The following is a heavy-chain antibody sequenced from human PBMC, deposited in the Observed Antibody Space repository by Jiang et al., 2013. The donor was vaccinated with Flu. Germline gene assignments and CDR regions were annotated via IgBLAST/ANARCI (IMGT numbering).Heavy chain of an antibody. D-gene: IGHD6-13*01. CDR2: IDPSDSYT. J-gene: IGHJ1*01. CDR3: ARHLRGYSSSWYGGAEYFQH. CDR1: GYSFTSYW. Sequence: GYSFTSYWISWVRQMPGKGLEWMGRIDPSDSYTNYSPSFQGHVTISADKSISTAYLQWSSLKASDTAMYYCARHLRGYSSSWYGGAEYFQHWGQGTLVTVSS. V-gene: IGHV5-10-1*01.